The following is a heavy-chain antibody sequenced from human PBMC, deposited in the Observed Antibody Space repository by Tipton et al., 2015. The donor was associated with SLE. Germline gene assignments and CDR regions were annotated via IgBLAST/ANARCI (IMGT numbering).Heavy chain of an antibody. CDR1: GGSISSDDYY. V-gene: IGHV4-31*02. Sequence: LRLSCTVSGGSISSDDYYWTWIRQHPRKGLEWIGHMSYSGSTYYNPSLKSRITISVDTSKNHFSLKLSSVTAADTAVYYCARGGVGGYDYFDHWGQGTLVTVSS. J-gene: IGHJ4*02. CDR2: MSYSGST. D-gene: IGHD5-12*01. CDR3: ARGGVGGYDYFDH.